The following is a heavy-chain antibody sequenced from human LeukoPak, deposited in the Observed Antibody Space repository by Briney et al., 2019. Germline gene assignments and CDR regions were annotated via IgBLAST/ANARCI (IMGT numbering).Heavy chain of an antibody. CDR3: AREWLVVGPTATHYFGMDA. Sequence: PGGSLRLSCAASGFSFSSYEMNWVRQAPGKGLEWISYISSSGSSISYTDSVKGRFTISRDNAKNSLYLQMNSLRAEDTAVYYCAREWLVVGPTATHYFGMDAWGQGTTVTVSS. CDR1: GFSFSSYE. D-gene: IGHD2-2*01. J-gene: IGHJ6*02. CDR2: ISSSGSSI. V-gene: IGHV3-48*03.